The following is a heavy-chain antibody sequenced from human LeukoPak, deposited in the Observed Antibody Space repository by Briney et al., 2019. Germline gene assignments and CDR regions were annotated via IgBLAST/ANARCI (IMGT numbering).Heavy chain of an antibody. J-gene: IGHJ5*02. CDR1: SYTFTSYG. V-gene: IGHV1-69*13. CDR2: IIPIFGTA. D-gene: IGHD6-13*01. Sequence: SVKVSCKASSYTFTSYGISWVRQAPGQGLEWMGGIIPIFGTANYAQKFQGRVTITADESTSTAYMELSSLRSEDTAVYYCAREYSSSWQMGNWFDPWGQGTLVTVSS. CDR3: AREYSSSWQMGNWFDP.